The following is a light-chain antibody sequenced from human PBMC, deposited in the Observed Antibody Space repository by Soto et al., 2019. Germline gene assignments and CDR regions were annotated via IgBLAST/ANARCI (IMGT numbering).Light chain of an antibody. CDR2: KAS. V-gene: IGKV1-5*03. CDR3: QQYNSYRWT. Sequence: DIQMTQSPSTLSASVGDRVTITCRASQSISSWLAWYQQKPGKAPKLLIYKASSLESGVPSRFSGSGSGTEFTLTISSLQPDDFETYYCQQYNSYRWTFGQGTKADI. J-gene: IGKJ1*01. CDR1: QSISSW.